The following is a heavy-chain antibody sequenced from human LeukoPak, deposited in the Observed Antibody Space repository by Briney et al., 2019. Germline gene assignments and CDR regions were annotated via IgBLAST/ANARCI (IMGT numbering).Heavy chain of an antibody. V-gene: IGHV1-18*04. CDR3: ARGADYYGSGSRDYGMDV. D-gene: IGHD3-10*01. CDR1: GSTFTSYG. CDR2: ISAYNGNT. Sequence: ASVKVTCKASGSTFTSYGNSWGRQAPGQGHERKGWISAYNGNTNYAQKLQGRVTMTTDTSTSTAYMELRSLRSDDTAVYYCARGADYYGSGSRDYGMDVWGKGTTVTVSS. J-gene: IGHJ6*04.